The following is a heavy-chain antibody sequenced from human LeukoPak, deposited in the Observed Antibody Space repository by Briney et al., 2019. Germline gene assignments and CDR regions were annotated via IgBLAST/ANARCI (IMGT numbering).Heavy chain of an antibody. Sequence: ASVKVSCKASGYTFTGYYMHWVRQAPGQGLEWMGRINPNSGGTNYAQKFQGRVTMTRDTSISTAYMELSRLRSDDTAMYYCAKSSAYSGYEVDYWGQGSLVTVSS. D-gene: IGHD5-12*01. V-gene: IGHV1-2*06. CDR2: INPNSGGT. J-gene: IGHJ4*02. CDR3: AKSSAYSGYEVDY. CDR1: GYTFTGYY.